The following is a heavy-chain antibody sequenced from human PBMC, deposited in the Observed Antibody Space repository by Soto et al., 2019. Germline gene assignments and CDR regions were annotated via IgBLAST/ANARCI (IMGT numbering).Heavy chain of an antibody. CDR1: GFTFSHHL. CDR3: AGDDDGWSECDLGS. D-gene: IGHD3-3*01. V-gene: IGHV3-30-3*01. CDR2: ISRDGSNA. J-gene: IGHJ4*02. Sequence: QVQLVESGGGVVQPGTSLTLSCAASGFTFSHHLMHWVRQTPGKGLEWMTFISRDGSNAYYADSVKGRFTISRDNSRNTLYLEMNSLRVEDTAVYYCAGDDDGWSECDLGSWGQGTPVIVSS.